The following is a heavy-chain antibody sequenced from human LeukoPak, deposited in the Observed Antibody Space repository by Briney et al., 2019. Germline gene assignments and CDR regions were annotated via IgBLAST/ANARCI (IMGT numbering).Heavy chain of an antibody. V-gene: IGHV3-7*01. CDR3: AREGGSGWYSGIGYYYYMDV. Sequence: GGSLRLSCAASGFTFSSYWMSWVRQAPGKGLEWVANIKKDGTEKKYVDSVKGRFTISRDNAKNSLYLQMNSLRAEDTALYYCAREGGSGWYSGIGYYYYMDVWGKGTTVTISS. CDR1: GFTFSSYW. CDR2: IKKDGTEK. J-gene: IGHJ6*03. D-gene: IGHD6-19*01.